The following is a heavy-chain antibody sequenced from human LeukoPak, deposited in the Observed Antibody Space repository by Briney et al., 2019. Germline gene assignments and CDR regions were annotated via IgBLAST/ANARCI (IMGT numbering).Heavy chain of an antibody. CDR1: EFTFSSYG. V-gene: IGHV3-33*01. D-gene: IGHD3-10*01. Sequence: GGSLRLSCAASEFTFSSYGMHWVRQAPGKGLEWVAVIWYDGSNKYYADSVKGRFTISRDNSKNTLYLQMNSLRAEDTAVYYCARDGGFRTGYFDYWGQGTLVTVSS. CDR2: IWYDGSNK. CDR3: ARDGGFRTGYFDY. J-gene: IGHJ4*02.